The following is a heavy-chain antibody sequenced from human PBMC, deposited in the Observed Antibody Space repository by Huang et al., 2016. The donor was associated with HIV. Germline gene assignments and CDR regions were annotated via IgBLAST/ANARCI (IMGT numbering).Heavy chain of an antibody. CDR2: ISNEGSTK. V-gene: IGHV3-30-3*01. CDR3: ARSEPSRYYFDY. Sequence: QVQLVESGGGVVQPGTSLRLSCAASGFTFSNYAMNWVRQAPGKVLGLVAVISNEGSTKYYADSVKGRLTISRDNSKNTVYLQMNSLRAEDTAVYYCARSEPSRYYFDYWGQGTLVTVSS. J-gene: IGHJ4*02. CDR1: GFTFSNYA.